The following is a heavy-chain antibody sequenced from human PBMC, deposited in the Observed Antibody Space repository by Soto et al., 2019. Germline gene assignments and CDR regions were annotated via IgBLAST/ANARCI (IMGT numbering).Heavy chain of an antibody. Sequence: SETLSLTCLLSGGSLSSYSWSWIRQQPVEGLEWIGCIYYNGSTMHNRAPMSRATSSGNTYMKQWTLKLSSVTAADTAVYYCGRGTGRYYSLDVWGQGTMVTVSS. CDR2: IYYNGST. CDR1: GGSLSSYS. V-gene: IGHV4-59*01. CDR3: GRGTGRYYSLDV. J-gene: IGHJ6*02. D-gene: IGHD4-17*01.